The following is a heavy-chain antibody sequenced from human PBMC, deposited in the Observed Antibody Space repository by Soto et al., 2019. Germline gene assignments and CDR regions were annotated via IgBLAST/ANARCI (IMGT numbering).Heavy chain of an antibody. CDR1: GGSISSGGYY. D-gene: IGHD3-3*01. CDR3: ARDRITIFGVVPFDY. J-gene: IGHJ4*02. Sequence: SSETLSLTCTVSGGSISSGGYYWSWIRQHPGKGLEWIGYIYYSGSTYYNPSLKSRVTISVDTSKNQFSLKLSSVTAADTAVYYCARDRITIFGVVPFDYWGQGTLVTVSS. V-gene: IGHV4-31*03. CDR2: IYYSGST.